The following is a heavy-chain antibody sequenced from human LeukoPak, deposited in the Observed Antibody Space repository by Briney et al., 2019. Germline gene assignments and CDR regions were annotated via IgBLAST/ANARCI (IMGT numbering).Heavy chain of an antibody. Sequence: PSETLSLTCAVYGGSFSGYYWSWIRQPPGKGLEWIGEINHSGSTNYNPSLKSRVTISVDTSKNQFSLKLSSVTAADTAVYYCARQGPEPNYDFWSGYYSAWFDPWGQGTLVTVSS. J-gene: IGHJ5*02. D-gene: IGHD3-3*01. CDR3: ARQGPEPNYDFWSGYYSAWFDP. CDR1: GGSFSGYY. CDR2: INHSGST. V-gene: IGHV4-34*01.